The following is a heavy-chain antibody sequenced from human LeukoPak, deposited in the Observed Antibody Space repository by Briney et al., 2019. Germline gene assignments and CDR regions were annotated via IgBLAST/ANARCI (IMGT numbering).Heavy chain of an antibody. V-gene: IGHV4-4*07. D-gene: IGHD2-2*01. CDR1: GGSISSYY. CDR2: IYTSGST. Sequence: SETLSLTCTVSGGSISSYYWSWIRQPAGKGLEWIGRIYTSGSTYYNPSLKSRVTISVDTSKNQFSLKLSSVTAADTAVYYCAGRSTSYYYYYMDVWGKGTTVTVSS. J-gene: IGHJ6*03. CDR3: AGRSTSYYYYYMDV.